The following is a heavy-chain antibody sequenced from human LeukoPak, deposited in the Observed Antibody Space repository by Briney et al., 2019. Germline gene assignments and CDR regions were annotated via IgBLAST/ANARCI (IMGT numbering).Heavy chain of an antibody. CDR1: GGTFSSYG. V-gene: IGHV1-69*01. D-gene: IGHD6-19*01. CDR2: IIPIFGTA. Sequence: VKVSCKASGGTFSSYGISWVRQAPGQGLEWMGGIIPIFGTANYAQKFQGRVTITADESTRTAYMELSSLRSEDPAVYYCARGSRGIVVPDTEHYYFGMDVWGQGTTVTVSS. CDR3: ARGSRGIVVPDTEHYYFGMDV. J-gene: IGHJ6*02.